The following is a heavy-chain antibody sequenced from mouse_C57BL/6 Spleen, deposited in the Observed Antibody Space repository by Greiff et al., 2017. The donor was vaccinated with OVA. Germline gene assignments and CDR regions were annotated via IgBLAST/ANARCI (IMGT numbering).Heavy chain of an antibody. CDR1: GYTFTSYW. Sequence: QVQLQQPGAELVKPGASVKVSCKASGYTFTSYWMHWVKQRPGQGLEWIGRLHPSDSDTNYNQKFKGKATLTVDKSSSTAYMQLSSLTSEDSAVYYCAGATVVAGGYYAMDYWGQGTSVTVSS. CDR3: AGATVVAGGYYAMDY. J-gene: IGHJ4*01. CDR2: LHPSDSDT. D-gene: IGHD1-1*01. V-gene: IGHV1-74*01.